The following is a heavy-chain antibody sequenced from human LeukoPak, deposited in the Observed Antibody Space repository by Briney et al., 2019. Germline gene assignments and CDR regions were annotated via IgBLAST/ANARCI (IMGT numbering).Heavy chain of an antibody. CDR3: ATALRYYDSSGYYRADAFDI. CDR2: IYHSGST. CDR1: GYSISSGYY. V-gene: IGHV4-38-2*02. Sequence: SETLSLTCTVSGYSISSGYYWGWIRQPPGKGLEWIGSIYHSGSTYYNPSLKSRVTISVDTSKNQFSLKLSSVTAADTAVYYCATALRYYDSSGYYRADAFDIWGQGTMVTVSS. D-gene: IGHD3-22*01. J-gene: IGHJ3*02.